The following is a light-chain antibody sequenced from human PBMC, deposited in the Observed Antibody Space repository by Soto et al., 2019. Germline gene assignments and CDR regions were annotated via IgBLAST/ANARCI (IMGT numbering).Light chain of an antibody. CDR1: QSVSSY. J-gene: IGKJ4*01. V-gene: IGKV3-11*01. CDR2: DAS. CDR3: QQRSNLPLT. Sequence: EIVLTQSPATLSLSPGERATLSCRASQSVSSYLALYQQKPGQAPRLLIYDASNRATGIPARFSGSGSGTDFTLTICSLEPEDFAVYYCQQRSNLPLTFGGGTKVEIK.